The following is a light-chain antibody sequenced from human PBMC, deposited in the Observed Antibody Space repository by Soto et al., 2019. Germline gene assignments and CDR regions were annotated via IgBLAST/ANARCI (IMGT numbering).Light chain of an antibody. Sequence: QSALTQPASVSGSPGQSITISCTGTSSDVGGYDYVSWYKLHPGKAPKLMIYDVGRRPSGISNRFSGSKSGNTASLTISGLHAEDEADYYCSSYTTSSTPVIFGGGTKLTVL. CDR1: SSDVGGYDY. J-gene: IGLJ2*01. V-gene: IGLV2-14*01. CDR2: DVG. CDR3: SSYTTSSTPVI.